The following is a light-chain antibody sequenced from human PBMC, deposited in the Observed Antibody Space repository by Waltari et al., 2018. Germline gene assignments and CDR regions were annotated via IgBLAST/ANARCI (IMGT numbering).Light chain of an antibody. CDR2: VNSDGSH. CDR1: SGHSTNV. V-gene: IGLV4-69*01. CDR3: QTGGHGTWV. Sequence: QLVLTQSPSASASLGASVKLTCTLSSGHSTNVIAWLQKRPEKGPRYLMKVNSDGSHSKGDEIPDRFAGSSSGAERYLTISSLHSEDEADYYCQTGGHGTWVFGGGTKLTVL. J-gene: IGLJ3*02.